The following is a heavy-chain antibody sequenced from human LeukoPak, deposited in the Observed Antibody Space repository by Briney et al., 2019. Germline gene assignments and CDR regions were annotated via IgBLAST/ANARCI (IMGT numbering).Heavy chain of an antibody. CDR1: GGSISSGGYY. Sequence: SQTLTLTCTVSGGSISSGGYYWSWIRQHPGKGLEWIGYIYCSGSTYYNPSLKSRVTISVDTSKNHFSLKLTSVTAADTAVYYCARDLVEGARLGWFDPWGQGTLVTVSS. CDR3: ARDLVEGARLGWFDP. CDR2: IYCSGST. V-gene: IGHV4-31*03. D-gene: IGHD3-16*01. J-gene: IGHJ5*02.